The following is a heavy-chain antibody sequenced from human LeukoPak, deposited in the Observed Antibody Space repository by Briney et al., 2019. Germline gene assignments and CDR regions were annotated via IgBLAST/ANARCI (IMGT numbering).Heavy chain of an antibody. J-gene: IGHJ1*01. CDR1: GFTFSSYW. Sequence: PGGSLRLSCAASGFTFSSYWMHWVRQAPGKGLVWVSRINSDGSSTSYADSVKGRFTISRDNAKNTLYLQMNSLRAEDTAVYYCARDYYGGNSVGYFQHWGQGTLVTVSS. D-gene: IGHD4-23*01. CDR3: ARDYYGGNSVGYFQH. V-gene: IGHV3-74*01. CDR2: INSDGSST.